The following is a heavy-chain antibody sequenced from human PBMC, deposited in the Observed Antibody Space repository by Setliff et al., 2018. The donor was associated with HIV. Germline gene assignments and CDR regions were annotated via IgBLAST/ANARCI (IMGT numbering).Heavy chain of an antibody. CDR2: IYYSGST. CDR1: GYSISNDYY. CDR3: ARAGRADDIVVVVAARGYFDY. Sequence: SETLSLTCTVSGYSISNDYYWGWIRQPPGKGLEWIGTIYYSGSTYYNPSLKSRVTISVDTSKNQFSLKLSSVTAADTAVYYCARAGRADDIVVVVAARGYFDYWGQGTLVTVSS. D-gene: IGHD2-15*01. J-gene: IGHJ4*02. V-gene: IGHV4-38-2*02.